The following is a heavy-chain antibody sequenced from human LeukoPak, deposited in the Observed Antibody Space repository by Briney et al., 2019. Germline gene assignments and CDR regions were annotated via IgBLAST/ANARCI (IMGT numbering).Heavy chain of an antibody. D-gene: IGHD6-6*01. CDR1: GFTFSSYA. Sequence: GGSLRLSCAASGFTFSSYAVSWVRQAPGKGLEWVSAISGSGGSTYYADSVKGRFTISRDNSKNTLYLQMNSLRAEDTAVYYCAKKINSSSSRAFDYWGQGTLVTVSS. V-gene: IGHV3-23*01. CDR3: AKKINSSSSRAFDY. CDR2: ISGSGGST. J-gene: IGHJ4*02.